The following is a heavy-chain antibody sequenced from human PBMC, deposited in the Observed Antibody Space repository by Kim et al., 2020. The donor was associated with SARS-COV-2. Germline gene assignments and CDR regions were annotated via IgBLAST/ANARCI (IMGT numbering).Heavy chain of an antibody. D-gene: IGHD3-10*01. J-gene: IGHJ3*02. CDR3: ASGVRGVIIGVAFDI. CDR2: IYSGGST. Sequence: GGSLRLSCAASGFTVSSNYMSWVRQAPGKGLEWVSVIYSGGSTYYADSVKGRFTISRDNSKNTLYLQMNSLRAEDTAVYYCASGVRGVIIGVAFDIWGQGTMVTVS. CDR1: GFTVSSNY. V-gene: IGHV3-53*01.